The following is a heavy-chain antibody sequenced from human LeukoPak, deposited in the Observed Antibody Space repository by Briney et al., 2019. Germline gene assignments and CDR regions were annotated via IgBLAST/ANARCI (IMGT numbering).Heavy chain of an antibody. J-gene: IGHJ4*02. CDR1: GYTLTELS. CDR2: VSFGGTNE. V-gene: IGHV3-30-3*01. D-gene: IGHD3-3*01. Sequence: SCKVSGYTLTELSMHWVRQAPGKGLEWVAGVSFGGTNEYYADSVKGRFTISRDNSKNTLYLQMNSLRAEDTAVYYCARSITYDFWSGYQYWGQGALVTVSS. CDR3: ARSITYDFWSGYQY.